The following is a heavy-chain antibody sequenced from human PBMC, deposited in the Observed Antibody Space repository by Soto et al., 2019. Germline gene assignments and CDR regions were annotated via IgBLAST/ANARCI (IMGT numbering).Heavy chain of an antibody. CDR2: FDPEDGET. CDR3: ARVLPVAGGDAFDI. J-gene: IGHJ3*02. Sequence: ASVKVSCKVSGYTLTELSMHWVRQAPGKGLEWMGGFDPEDGETIYAQKFQGRVTMTEDTSTDTAYMELSSLRSEDTAVYYCARVLPVAGGDAFDIWGQGTMVTVSS. D-gene: IGHD6-19*01. CDR1: GYTLTELS. V-gene: IGHV1-24*01.